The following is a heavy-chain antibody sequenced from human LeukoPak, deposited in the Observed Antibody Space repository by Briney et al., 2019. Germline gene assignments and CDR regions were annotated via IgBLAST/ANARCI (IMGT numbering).Heavy chain of an antibody. CDR2: IKQDGSEK. Sequence: GGSLRLSCAASGFTFSSYWMSWVRQAPGKGLEWVANIKQDGSEKYYVDSVKGRFTISRDNAKNSLYLQMNSLRAEDTAVYYCARDQRYYDSSGYSDYWGQGTLVTLSS. V-gene: IGHV3-7*01. J-gene: IGHJ4*02. CDR3: ARDQRYYDSSGYSDY. D-gene: IGHD3-22*01. CDR1: GFTFSSYW.